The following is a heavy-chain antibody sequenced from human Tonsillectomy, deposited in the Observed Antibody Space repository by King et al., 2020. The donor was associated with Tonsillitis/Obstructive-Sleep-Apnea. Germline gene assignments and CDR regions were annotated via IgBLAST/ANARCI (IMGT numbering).Heavy chain of an antibody. CDR2: INPSGGST. Sequence: QLVQSGAEVKKPGASVKVSCKASGYTFTSYYMHWVRQAPGQGLEWMGIINPSGGSTSYAQKFQGRVTMTRDTSTSTVYMELSSLRSEDTAVYYCASEMAVPAAIGDWFDHWGQGTLVTVSS. V-gene: IGHV1-46*01. D-gene: IGHD2-2*02. J-gene: IGHJ5*02. CDR1: GYTFTSYY. CDR3: ASEMAVPAAIGDWFDH.